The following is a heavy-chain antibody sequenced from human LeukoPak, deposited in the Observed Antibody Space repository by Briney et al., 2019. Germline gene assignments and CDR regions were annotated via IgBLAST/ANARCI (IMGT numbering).Heavy chain of an antibody. D-gene: IGHD3-22*01. CDR1: GFTFSSYG. Sequence: PGGSLSLSRAASGFTFSSYGMHWVRPAPGKGLGWVAFILYVVSNKYYADSGKGPFTISRDNTKKTLYLQMNSVRAEDTAVYYCASLEGGHYYDSSGLDYWGQGTLVTVSS. CDR2: ILYVVSNK. V-gene: IGHV3-30*02. J-gene: IGHJ4*02. CDR3: ASLEGGHYYDSSGLDY.